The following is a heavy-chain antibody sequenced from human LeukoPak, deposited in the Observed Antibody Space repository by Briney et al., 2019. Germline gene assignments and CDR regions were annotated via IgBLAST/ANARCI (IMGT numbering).Heavy chain of an antibody. Sequence: PSETLSLTCAVSGGSISSSNWWSWVRQPPGKGLEWIGEIYHSGSTNYNPSLKSRVTISVDKSKNQFSLKLSSVTAADTAVYYCARHAYYYDSSGYSRDFDYWGQGTLVTVSS. CDR3: ARHAYYYDSSGYSRDFDY. V-gene: IGHV4-4*02. D-gene: IGHD3-22*01. J-gene: IGHJ4*02. CDR2: IYHSGST. CDR1: GGSISSSNW.